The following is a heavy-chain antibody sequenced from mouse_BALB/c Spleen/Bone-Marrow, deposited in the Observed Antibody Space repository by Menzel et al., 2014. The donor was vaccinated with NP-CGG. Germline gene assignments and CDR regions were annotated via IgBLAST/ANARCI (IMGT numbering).Heavy chain of an antibody. D-gene: IGHD2-2*01. Sequence: EVMLVESGGGLVQPGGSRKLSCAASGFTFXSFGMHWVRRAPEKGLEWVAYISSGSSTIYYADTVKGRFTISRDNPKNTLFLQMTSLRSEDTAMYYCARSSYGYDRQAYFFDYWGQGTTLTVSS. CDR3: ARSSYGYDRQAYFFDY. J-gene: IGHJ2*01. V-gene: IGHV5-17*02. CDR2: ISSGSSTI. CDR1: GFTFXSFG.